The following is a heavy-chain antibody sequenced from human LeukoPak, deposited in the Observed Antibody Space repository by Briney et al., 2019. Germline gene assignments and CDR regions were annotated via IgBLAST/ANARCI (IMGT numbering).Heavy chain of an antibody. V-gene: IGHV4-59*08. CDR1: GGSISSYY. Sequence: SETLSLTCTVSGGSISSYYWSWIRQPPGKGLEWIGYIYYSGCTNYNPSLKSRVTISVDTSKNQFSLKLSSVTAADTAVYYCARLTTMIVVVPNAFDIWGQGTMVTVSS. CDR2: IYYSGCT. D-gene: IGHD3-22*01. CDR3: ARLTTMIVVVPNAFDI. J-gene: IGHJ3*02.